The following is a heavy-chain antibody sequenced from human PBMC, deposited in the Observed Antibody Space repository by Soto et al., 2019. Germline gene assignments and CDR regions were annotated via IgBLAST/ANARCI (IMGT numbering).Heavy chain of an antibody. CDR2: ISSLSSPR. CDR1: GFTFGGYS. CDR3: VREDILGARSFDY. J-gene: IGHJ4*02. V-gene: IGHV3-48*02. D-gene: IGHD1-26*01. Sequence: LRLSCAASGFTFGGYSMNWVRQAPGKGLEWISYISSLSSPRYYAESVEGRFIISRNNAKNSLYLQMNSLRDEDTAVYFCVREDILGARSFDYWGQGTRVTVSS.